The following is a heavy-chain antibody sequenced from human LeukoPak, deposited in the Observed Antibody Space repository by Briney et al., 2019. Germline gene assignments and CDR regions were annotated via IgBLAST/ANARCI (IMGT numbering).Heavy chain of an antibody. CDR1: GYTFTSYG. CDR2: ISAYNGNT. D-gene: IGHD3-22*01. CDR3: ATGPYYYDSSGYGTGSGFDP. V-gene: IGHV1-18*01. Sequence: ASVKVSCKASGYTFTSYGISWVRQAPGQGLEWMGWISAYNGNTNYAQKLQGRVTMTTDTSTSTAYMELRSLRSDDTAAYYCATGPYYYDSSGYGTGSGFDPWGQGTLVTVSS. J-gene: IGHJ5*02.